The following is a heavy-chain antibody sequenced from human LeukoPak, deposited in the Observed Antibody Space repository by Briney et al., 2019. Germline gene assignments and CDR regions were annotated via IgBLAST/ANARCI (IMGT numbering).Heavy chain of an antibody. J-gene: IGHJ4*02. D-gene: IGHD1-1*01. V-gene: IGHV4-34*01. CDR2: INHIGSA. Sequence: SETLSLTCAVSGGSFSGFYWSWIRQPPGKGLEWIGEINHIGSANYNPSLKSRVTIAVDTSKNHVSLKLSSVPAADTAVYYCARRWHTWKKEFDHWRQGTLVTVSS. CDR1: GGSFSGFY. CDR3: ARRWHTWKKEFDH.